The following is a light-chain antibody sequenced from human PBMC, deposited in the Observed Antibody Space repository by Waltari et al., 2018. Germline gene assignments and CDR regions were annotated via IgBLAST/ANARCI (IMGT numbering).Light chain of an antibody. CDR2: LNSDGSH. Sequence: QVVLTQSPSASASLGASVKLTCTLSSGHTTYATAWHPKQPETGPRFLMNLNSDGSHNKDDGIPDRFSGSSSGAERYLIISSLQSEDEADYYCQAWGTGIPKVFGSGTKVTVL. CDR1: SGHTTYA. V-gene: IGLV4-69*01. J-gene: IGLJ6*01. CDR3: QAWGTGIPKV.